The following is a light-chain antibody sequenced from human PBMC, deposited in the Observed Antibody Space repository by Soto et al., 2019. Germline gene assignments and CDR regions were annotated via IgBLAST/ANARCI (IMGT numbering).Light chain of an antibody. CDR1: QSVSSNY. CDR2: DVS. Sequence: EIVLTRSPGTLSLSPGERASLSCRASQSVSSNYLAWYQQKSGQAPSLLIYDVSRRATGIPARFSGSGSGTEFTLTISSLQPDDFATYYCQQYNSYWTFGQGTKVDIK. J-gene: IGKJ1*01. V-gene: IGKV3-20*01. CDR3: QQYNSYWT.